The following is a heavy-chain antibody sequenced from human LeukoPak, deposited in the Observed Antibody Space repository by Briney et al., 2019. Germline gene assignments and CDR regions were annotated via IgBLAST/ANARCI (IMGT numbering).Heavy chain of an antibody. D-gene: IGHD6-6*01. CDR2: INPNNGGT. CDR3: ASGPSDLGSSSQY. V-gene: IGHV1-2*02. CDR1: GGTFSSYA. J-gene: IGHJ4*02. Sequence: ASVKVSCKASGGTFSSYALSWMRQAPGQGLEWMGWINPNNGGTNYAQKFQGRVTMTRDTSINTAYMELSRLTSDDTAVYYCASGPSDLGSSSQYWGQGSLVTVSS.